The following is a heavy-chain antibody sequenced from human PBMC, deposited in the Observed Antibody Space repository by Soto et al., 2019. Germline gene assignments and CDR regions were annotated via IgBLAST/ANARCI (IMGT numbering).Heavy chain of an antibody. CDR2: VTGSGDRT. Sequence: EVQLLESGGGLVQPGGSLIITCAASGFIFRNYAMNWVRQAPGKGLEWVSVVTGSGDRTYCADSVKGRFTISRDNSKNMVFLEMNSLRVEDTAVYYSAQLGPDYYTDSWGQGTLVTVSS. CDR3: AQLGPDYYTDS. D-gene: IGHD3-3*01. V-gene: IGHV3-23*01. J-gene: IGHJ4*02. CDR1: GFIFRNYA.